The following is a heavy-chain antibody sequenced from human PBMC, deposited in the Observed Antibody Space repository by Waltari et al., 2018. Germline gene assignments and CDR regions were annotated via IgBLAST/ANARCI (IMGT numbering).Heavy chain of an antibody. CDR1: GYSFTSYW. Sequence: EVQLVQSGAEVTKPGESLKISCKGSGYSFTSYWIGWVRQMPGKGLEWMGINDPGDSDTRDSPSFQGEVTISADKSISTAYLQWSSLKASDTAMYYCARLTPHYDFWSGGWFDPWGQGTLVTVSS. J-gene: IGHJ5*02. CDR2: NDPGDSDT. D-gene: IGHD3-3*01. CDR3: ARLTPHYDFWSGGWFDP. V-gene: IGHV5-51*03.